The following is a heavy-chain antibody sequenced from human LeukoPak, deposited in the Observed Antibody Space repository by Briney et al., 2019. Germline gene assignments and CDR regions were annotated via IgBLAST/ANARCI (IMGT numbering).Heavy chain of an antibody. Sequence: SETLSLTCTVSGGSISSSSYYWGWIRQPPGKGLEWIGSIYYSGSTYYSPSLKSRVTISVDTSKNQFSLKLSSVTAADTAVYYCARHEYPSYYDFWSGYSPPGHFDYWGQGTLVTVSS. CDR2: IYYSGST. CDR1: GGSISSSSYY. V-gene: IGHV4-39*01. CDR3: ARHEYPSYYDFWSGYSPPGHFDY. J-gene: IGHJ4*02. D-gene: IGHD3-3*01.